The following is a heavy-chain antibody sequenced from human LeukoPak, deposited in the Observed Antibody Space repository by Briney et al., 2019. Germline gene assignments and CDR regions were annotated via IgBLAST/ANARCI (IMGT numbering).Heavy chain of an antibody. V-gene: IGHV5-51*01. CDR1: GYSFTSYW. Sequence: GESLQISCKGSGYSFTSYWIGWVRQMPGKGLEWMGIIYPGDSDTRYSPSFQGQVTVSADKSINTAYLQWSSLKASDTAMYYCASLRLYSDAFDIWGQGTMVTVSS. J-gene: IGHJ3*02. CDR2: IYPGDSDT. CDR3: ASLRLYSDAFDI. D-gene: IGHD2-15*01.